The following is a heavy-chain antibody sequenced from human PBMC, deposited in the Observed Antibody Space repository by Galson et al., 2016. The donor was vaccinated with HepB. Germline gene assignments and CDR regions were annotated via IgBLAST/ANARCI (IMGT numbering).Heavy chain of an antibody. D-gene: IGHD3-22*01. CDR2: IFPGDSHT. Sequence: QSGAEVKKPGESLKISCKGSGYSFSNYWIGWVRQLPGKGLEWMGIIFPGDSHTRYSPSFQGQVTISADKSISTAYLQWSSLEASDTAMYYCARRDTGGYYVFYDWGQGTLVTVSS. V-gene: IGHV5-51*01. J-gene: IGHJ4*02. CDR1: GYSFSNYW. CDR3: ARRDTGGYYVFYD.